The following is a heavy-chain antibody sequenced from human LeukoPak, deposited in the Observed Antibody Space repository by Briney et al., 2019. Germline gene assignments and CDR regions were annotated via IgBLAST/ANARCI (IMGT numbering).Heavy chain of an antibody. CDR2: ISVGVPTT. D-gene: IGHD6-19*01. J-gene: IGHJ4*02. CDR1: GFILTTYE. CDR3: VASRGWYDSDY. Sequence: PGGSLILSCVASGFILTTYEMNWVRQAPGKGLEWVSYISVGVPTTYYADSVKGRFTISRDNTKNSLYLQMNSLRAEDTAVYYCVASRGWYDSDYWGQGTLVTVSS. V-gene: IGHV3-48*03.